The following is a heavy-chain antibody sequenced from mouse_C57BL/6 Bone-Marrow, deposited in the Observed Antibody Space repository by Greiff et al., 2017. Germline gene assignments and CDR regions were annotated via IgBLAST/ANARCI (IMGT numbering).Heavy chain of an antibody. D-gene: IGHD4-1*01. CDR1: GFTFSDYY. J-gene: IGHJ2*01. CDR3: ARALTGYFDY. Sequence: EVKVVESEGGLVQPGRSMKLSCTASGFTFSDYYMAWVRQVPEKGLEWVANINYDGSSTYYLDSLKSRFIISRDNAKNILYLQMSSLKSEDTATYYCARALTGYFDYWGQGTTLTVSS. CDR2: INYDGSST. V-gene: IGHV5-16*01.